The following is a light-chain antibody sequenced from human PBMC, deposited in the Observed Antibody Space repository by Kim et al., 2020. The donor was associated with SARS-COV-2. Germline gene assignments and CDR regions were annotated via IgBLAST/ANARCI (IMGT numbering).Light chain of an antibody. CDR3: SSYAGSTTE. J-gene: IGLJ3*02. V-gene: IGLV2-23*02. Sequence: QSALTQPASVSGSPGQSITISCTGTSSDVGSYNLVSWYQQNPGKAPKLMIYEVSQRPSGVSNRFSGSKSGNTASLTISGLQAEDEADYYCSSYAGSTTEFGGGTKLTVL. CDR1: SSDVGSYNL. CDR2: EVS.